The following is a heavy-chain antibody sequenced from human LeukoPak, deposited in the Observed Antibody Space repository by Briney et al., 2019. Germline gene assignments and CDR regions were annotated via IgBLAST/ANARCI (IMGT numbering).Heavy chain of an antibody. CDR1: GGSISSSSYY. D-gene: IGHD4-23*01. CDR3: ARMATVVTDWFDP. CDR2: IYYSGST. Sequence: SETLSLTCTVSGGSISSSSYYWGWIRQPPGKGLEWIGSIYYSGSTYDNPCLKSRVTISVDTSKNQFSLKLSSVTAADTAVYYCARMATVVTDWFDPWGQGTLVTVSS. V-gene: IGHV4-39*07. J-gene: IGHJ5*02.